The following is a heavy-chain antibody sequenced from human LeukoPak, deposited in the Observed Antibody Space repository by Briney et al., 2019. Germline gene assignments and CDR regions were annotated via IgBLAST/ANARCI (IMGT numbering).Heavy chain of an antibody. D-gene: IGHD6-25*01. Sequence: PGGSLRLSCAASGFTFSDYYMSWVRQAPGKGRERVSGITASGDNTYYADSVKGRFNISRDNSKSTLYLQMNSLRAEDTAVYYCATGYQYYDYYYMDVWGKGTTVTISS. V-gene: IGHV3-23*01. J-gene: IGHJ6*03. CDR1: GFTFSDYY. CDR2: ITASGDNT. CDR3: ATGYQYYDYYYMDV.